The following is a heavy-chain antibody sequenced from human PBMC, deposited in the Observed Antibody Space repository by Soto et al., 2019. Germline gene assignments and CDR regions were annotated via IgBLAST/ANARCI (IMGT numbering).Heavy chain of an antibody. CDR1: GFIFSSHV. J-gene: IGHJ4*02. D-gene: IGHD4-17*01. V-gene: IGHV3-33*06. CDR3: AKDRAVTTAYYFDY. CDR2: IWNDGSST. Sequence: PGGSLRLSCATSGFIFSSHVMHWVRQAPGKGLEWVAVIWNDGSSTYYADSVKGRFTISRDNSKNTLYLQMNSLRAEDTAVYYCAKDRAVTTAYYFDYWGQGTLVTVSS.